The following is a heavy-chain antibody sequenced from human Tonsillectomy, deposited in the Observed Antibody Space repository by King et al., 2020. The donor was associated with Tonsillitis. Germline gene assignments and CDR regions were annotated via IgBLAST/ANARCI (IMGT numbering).Heavy chain of an antibody. CDR2: TYCRSRWYN. CDR1: GDSVSSNSAA. Sequence: VQLPQSGPGLVKPSQTLSITCALSGDSVSSNSAAWNWIRQSPSRGLEWLGRTYCRSRWYNEYAVSVKSRITINPDTSKNQFSLQLNSVTPEDTAVYYCAREIRRLFDPWGQGTLVTVSS. J-gene: IGHJ5*02. V-gene: IGHV6-1*01. CDR3: AREIRRLFDP.